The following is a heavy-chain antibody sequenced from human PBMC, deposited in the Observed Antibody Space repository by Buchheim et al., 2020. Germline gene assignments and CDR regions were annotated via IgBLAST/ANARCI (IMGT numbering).Heavy chain of an antibody. J-gene: IGHJ6*02. V-gene: IGHV4-4*02. D-gene: IGHD2-21*02. Sequence: QVQLQESGPGLVKPSGTLSLTCAVSGGSISSSNWWSWVRQPPGKGLEWIGEIYHSGSTNYNPSLKSRVTISVEKSKNQFSLKLSSVTAADTAVYYCARDPDIIVVVTATQTGYYGMDVWGQGTT. CDR2: IYHSGST. CDR3: ARDPDIIVVVTATQTGYYGMDV. CDR1: GGSISSSNW.